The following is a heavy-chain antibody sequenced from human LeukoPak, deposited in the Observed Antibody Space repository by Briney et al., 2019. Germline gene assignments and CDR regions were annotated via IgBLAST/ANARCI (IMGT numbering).Heavy chain of an antibody. Sequence: SETLSLTCTVSGGSISSTNYYWGWIRQPPGKGLEWIGSIYYSGSTYYSPSLKSRLTISVDTSKNQFSLKLSSVTAADTAGYYCAGYSNTWGFDPWGQGTLVTVSS. CDR1: GGSISSTNYY. CDR2: IYYSGST. J-gene: IGHJ5*02. CDR3: AGYSNTWGFDP. D-gene: IGHD6-13*01. V-gene: IGHV4-39*01.